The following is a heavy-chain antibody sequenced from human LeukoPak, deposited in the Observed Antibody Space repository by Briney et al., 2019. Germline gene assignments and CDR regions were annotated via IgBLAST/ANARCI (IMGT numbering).Heavy chain of an antibody. CDR2: IIPSDGFT. D-gene: IGHD2-15*01. CDR1: GYTFTNYY. Sequence: ASVKVSCKASGYTFTNYYIHWVRQAPGQGLEWMGMIIPSDGFTTYAQKFQGRLTMTRDMSTSTVYMELRSLRSDDTAVYYCARDRVDVGYCSGGSCPIDYWGQGTLVTVSS. V-gene: IGHV1-46*01. J-gene: IGHJ4*02. CDR3: ARDRVDVGYCSGGSCPIDY.